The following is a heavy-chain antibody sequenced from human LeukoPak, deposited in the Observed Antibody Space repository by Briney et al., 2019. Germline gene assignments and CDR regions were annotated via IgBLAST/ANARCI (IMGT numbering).Heavy chain of an antibody. D-gene: IGHD2-8*02. CDR1: GYSLTSIYY. CDR3: ARVRSGGNWFDP. J-gene: IGHJ5*02. CDR2: IHHSGTT. V-gene: IGHV4-38-2*02. Sequence: SETLSLTCTVSGYSLTSIYYWGWIRQPPGKGLEWIGSIHHSGTTAYNPSLKSRVTISVDTSKNQFSLKLSSVTAADTAVYYCARVRSGGNWFDPWGQGTLVTVSS.